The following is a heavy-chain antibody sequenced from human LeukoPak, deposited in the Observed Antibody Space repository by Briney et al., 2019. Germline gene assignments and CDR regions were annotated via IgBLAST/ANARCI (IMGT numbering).Heavy chain of an antibody. CDR3: ARGEDRSSWCFDY. CDR1: GYTFTSYG. Sequence: VASVKVSCKASGYTFTSYGISWVRQAPGQGLEWMGWISAYNGNTNYAQKLQGRVTMTRDTSTSTVYMELSSLRSEDTAIYYCARGEDRSSWCFDYWGQGTQVTVSS. CDR2: ISAYNGNT. J-gene: IGHJ4*02. D-gene: IGHD6-13*01. V-gene: IGHV1-18*01.